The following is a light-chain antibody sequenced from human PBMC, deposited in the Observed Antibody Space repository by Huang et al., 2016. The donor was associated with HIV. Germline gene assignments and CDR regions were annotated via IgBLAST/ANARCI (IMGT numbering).Light chain of an antibody. Sequence: DIVMTQTPLSLSVTPGQPASISCKSSQSLLHSDGKTYLYWYLQKPGQPPPLLIYEVSNRFAGGPDRFRCRGAGKDFPVKISRVEAEDVGVYYCMHSTQHPYTFGQGTKLEIK. CDR2: EVS. J-gene: IGKJ2*01. V-gene: IGKV2D-29*01. CDR3: MHSTQHPYT. CDR1: QSLLHSDGKTY.